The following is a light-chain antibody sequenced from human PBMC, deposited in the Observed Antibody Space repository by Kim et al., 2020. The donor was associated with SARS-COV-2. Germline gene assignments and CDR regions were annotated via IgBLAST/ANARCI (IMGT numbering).Light chain of an antibody. CDR2: GAS. V-gene: IGKV3-20*01. CDR1: QTITNRY. CDR3: QQYGDSLRT. Sequence: EIVLTQSPGTLSLSPGEGATLSCRASQTITNRYLAWYQQKPGQAPRLLIYGASSRATGIPDRFSGGGSGTDFTLTISRLEPEDFGVYYCQQYGDSLRTFGQGTKVDIK. J-gene: IGKJ1*01.